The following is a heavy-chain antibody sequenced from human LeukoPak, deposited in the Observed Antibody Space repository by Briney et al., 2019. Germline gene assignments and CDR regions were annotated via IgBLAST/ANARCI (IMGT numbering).Heavy chain of an antibody. CDR2: INPNSGGT. D-gene: IGHD3-22*01. CDR3: ASLYYDSSGTFDY. V-gene: IGHV1-2*02. J-gene: IGHJ4*02. Sequence: GGSLRLSCAASGFTFSSHGMHWVRQAPGQGLEWMGWINPNSGGTNSAQKFQGRVTMTRDTSISTAYMELSSLKSDDTAVYYCASLYYDSSGTFDYWGQGTLVTVSS. CDR1: GFTFSSHG.